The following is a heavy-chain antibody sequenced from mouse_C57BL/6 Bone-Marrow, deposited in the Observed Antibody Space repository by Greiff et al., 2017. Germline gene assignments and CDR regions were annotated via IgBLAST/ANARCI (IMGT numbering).Heavy chain of an antibody. Sequence: QVQLQQSGPELVKPGASVKLSCKASGYTFTSYEINWVKQRPGQGLEWIGWIYPRDGSTKYNEKFKGKATLTVDTSSSTAYMQLHSLTSEDSAVYFCASDCGSSYWYFEVWGKGTTVTGSS. D-gene: IGHD1-1*01. CDR2: IYPRDGST. CDR1: GYTFTSYE. CDR3: ASDCGSSYWYFEV. V-gene: IGHV1-85*01. J-gene: IGHJ1*03.